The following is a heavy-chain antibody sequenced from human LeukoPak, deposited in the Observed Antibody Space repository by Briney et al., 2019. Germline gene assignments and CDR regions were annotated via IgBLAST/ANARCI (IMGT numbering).Heavy chain of an antibody. D-gene: IGHD2-2*01. CDR1: GGSISSDY. V-gene: IGHV4-59*01. J-gene: IGHJ6*01. CDR3: ARLKCISTTCPSRYVMDV. CDR2: IYYSGST. Sequence: PSETLSLTCSVSGGSISSDYWSWIRQPSGEGVGYIWYIYYSGSTNYNPSLKSRVTVSVDTSKDQFSLNLTSVTAADTAVYYCARLKCISTTCPSRYVMDVWGQGTTVTVSS.